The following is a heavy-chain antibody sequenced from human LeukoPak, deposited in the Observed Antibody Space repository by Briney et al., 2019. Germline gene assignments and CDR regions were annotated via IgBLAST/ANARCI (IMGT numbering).Heavy chain of an antibody. CDR1: GFSFSNYP. Sequence: GTSLRLSCAASGFSFSNYPMNWVRQAPGTGLEWVATISNVGTNKFCADSVKGRFTISRDNSKNMLYLQMNSLRSEDTALYFCARAPDSCWHNFDAWGQGSQVTVSS. D-gene: IGHD2-2*01. V-gene: IGHV3-30-3*01. CDR2: ISNVGTNK. CDR3: ARAPDSCWHNFDA. J-gene: IGHJ4*02.